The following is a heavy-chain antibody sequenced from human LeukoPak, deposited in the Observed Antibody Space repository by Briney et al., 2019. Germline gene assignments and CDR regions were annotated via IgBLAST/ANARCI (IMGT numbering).Heavy chain of an antibody. D-gene: IGHD2-2*01. CDR2: IYYSGST. J-gene: IGHJ6*02. CDR1: GGSISSGGYY. V-gene: IGHV4-31*03. CDR3: ARGGYCSSTSCYYYYGMDV. Sequence: SQTLSLTCTVSGGSISSGGYYWSWIRQHPGKGLEWIGYIYYSGSTYYNPSLKSRVTISVDTSKNQFSLKLSSVTAADTAVYYCARGGYCSSTSCYYYYGMDVRGQGTTVTVSS.